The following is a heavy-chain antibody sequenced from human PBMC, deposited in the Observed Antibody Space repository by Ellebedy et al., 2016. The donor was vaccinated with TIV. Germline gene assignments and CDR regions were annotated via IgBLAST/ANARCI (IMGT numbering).Heavy chain of an antibody. CDR3: FCIAVAGTVIVDY. CDR1: GYTFISYG. CDR2: ISAYNGNT. J-gene: IGHJ4*02. D-gene: IGHD6-19*01. Sequence: AASVQVSCKASGYTFISYGISWVRQAPGQGLEWMGWISAYNGNTNYAQKLQGRVTLTTDTSTSTAYMERGSLRSDDTAVYYCFCIAVAGTVIVDYWGQGTLVTVSS. V-gene: IGHV1-18*04.